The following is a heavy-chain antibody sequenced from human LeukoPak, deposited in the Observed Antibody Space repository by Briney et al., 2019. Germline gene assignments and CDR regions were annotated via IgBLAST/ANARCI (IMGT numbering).Heavy chain of an antibody. Sequence: GASVKVSCKASGYTFTGYYMHWVRQAPGQGLEWMGWINPNSGGTNYAQKFQGWVTMTRDTSISTAYMELSRLRSDDTAVYYCARKGQDDLYYAFDIWGQGTMVTVSS. J-gene: IGHJ3*02. V-gene: IGHV1-2*04. D-gene: IGHD3-3*01. CDR1: GYTFTGYY. CDR3: ARKGQDDLYYAFDI. CDR2: INPNSGGT.